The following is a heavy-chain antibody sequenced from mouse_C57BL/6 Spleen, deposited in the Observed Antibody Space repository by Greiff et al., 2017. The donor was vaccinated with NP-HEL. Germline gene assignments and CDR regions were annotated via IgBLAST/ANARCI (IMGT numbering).Heavy chain of an antibody. CDR3: AKGYCNYYYAMDY. CDR1: GYAFTNYL. V-gene: IGHV1-54*01. CDR2: INPGSGGT. J-gene: IGHJ4*01. D-gene: IGHD2-1*01. Sequence: QVQLQQSGAELVRPGTSVKVSCKASGYAFTNYLIEWVKQRPGQGLEWIGVINPGSGGTNYNEKFKGKATLTADKSSSTAYMQLSSLTSEDSAVYFCAKGYCNYYYAMDYWGQGTSVTVSS.